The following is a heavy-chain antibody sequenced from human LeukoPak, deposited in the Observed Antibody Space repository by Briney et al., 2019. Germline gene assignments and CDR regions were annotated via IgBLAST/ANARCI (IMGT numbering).Heavy chain of an antibody. J-gene: IGHJ4*02. CDR2: MYYSGST. Sequence: SETLSLTCTVSGASIRSYYWSWLRQPPGKGLEWVGDMYYSGSTNYNPSLKSRVTISVDTSRNQFSLKLTSVTAEDTAVYYCASRYSGGYSEFDYWGQGTLVTVSS. D-gene: IGHD1-26*01. CDR1: GASIRSYY. CDR3: ASRYSGGYSEFDY. V-gene: IGHV4-59*08.